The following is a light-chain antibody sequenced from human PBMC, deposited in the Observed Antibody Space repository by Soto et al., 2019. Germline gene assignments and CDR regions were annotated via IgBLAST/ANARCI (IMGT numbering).Light chain of an antibody. J-gene: IGLJ7*01. CDR1: SSDVGSYNL. V-gene: IGLV2-23*01. CDR2: EGS. CDR3: CSYAAGDSAV. Sequence: QSALTQPASVSGSPGQSITISCTGTSSDVGSYNLVSWYQQHPGKAPKLMIFEGSKWPSGVSNRFSCSKSGNTASLTISGLQAEDEDDYYCCSYAAGDSAVFGGGTQLTVL.